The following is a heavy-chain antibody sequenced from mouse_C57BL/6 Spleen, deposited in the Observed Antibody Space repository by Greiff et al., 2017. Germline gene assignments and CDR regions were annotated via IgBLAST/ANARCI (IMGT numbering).Heavy chain of an antibody. V-gene: IGHV5-17*01. CDR2: ISSGSSTI. Sequence: EVQLQESGGGLVKPGGSLKLSCAASGFTFSDYGMHWVRQAPEKGLEWVAYISSGSSTIYYADTVKGRFTISRDNAKNTLFLQMTSLRSEDTAMYYCARGDYGSSHWYFDVWGTGTTVTVSS. J-gene: IGHJ1*03. CDR3: ARGDYGSSHWYFDV. CDR1: GFTFSDYG. D-gene: IGHD1-1*01.